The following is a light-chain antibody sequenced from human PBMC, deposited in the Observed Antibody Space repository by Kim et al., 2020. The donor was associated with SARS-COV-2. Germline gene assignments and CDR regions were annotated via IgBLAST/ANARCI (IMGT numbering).Light chain of an antibody. V-gene: IGLV2-14*03. CDR1: GSDVGGYNY. Sequence: QSALTQPASVSGSTGQSVTISCTGTGSDVGGYNYVSWYQQHPGKAPKLMVYDVSNRPSGVSNRFSGSKSGNTASLIISGLQAEDEADYYCSSFTSSNTWVFGGGTKMTVL. CDR2: DVS. CDR3: SSFTSSNTWV. J-gene: IGLJ3*02.